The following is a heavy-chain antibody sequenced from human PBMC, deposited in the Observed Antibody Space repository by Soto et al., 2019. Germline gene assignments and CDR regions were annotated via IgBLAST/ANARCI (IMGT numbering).Heavy chain of an antibody. V-gene: IGHV1-18*01. J-gene: IGHJ4*02. CDR1: GYTFTSYG. CDR3: ARDRMRDCSGGSCYSVVDY. CDR2: ISAYNGNT. D-gene: IGHD2-15*01. Sequence: ASVKVSCKASGYTFTSYGISWVRQAPGQGLEWMGWISAYNGNTNYAQKLQGRVTMTTDTSTSTAYMELRSLRSDDTAVYYCARDRMRDCSGGSCYSVVDYWGQGTLVTVS.